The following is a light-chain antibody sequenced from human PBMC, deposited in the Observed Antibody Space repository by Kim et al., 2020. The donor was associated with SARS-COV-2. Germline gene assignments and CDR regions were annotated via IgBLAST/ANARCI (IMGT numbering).Light chain of an antibody. V-gene: IGLV3-21*04. CDR2: YDS. J-gene: IGLJ3*02. CDR1: DIGIKS. Sequence: SYELTQPPSVSVAPGKTATITCGGSDIGIKSVHWYQQRPGQAPLLVIYYDSDRPSGIPGRFSGSNSGNTATLTISRVDAGDEADYYCQVWDSSSHHLVFGGGTQLTVL. CDR3: QVWDSSSHHLV.